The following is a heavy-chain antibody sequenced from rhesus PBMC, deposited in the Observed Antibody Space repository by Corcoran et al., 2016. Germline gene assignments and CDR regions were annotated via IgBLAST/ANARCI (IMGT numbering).Heavy chain of an antibody. CDR2: IDWDEDK. Sequence: QVTLKESGPALVKPTQTLTLTCTFSGFSLSIPGMRGNWIRQPPGKALEWLARIDWDEDKYYSTSLKNRLTISKDTSKNQVVLTMTNMDPVDTATYYCARANSGSWKFDYWGQGVLVTVSS. D-gene: IGHD6-25*01. CDR1: GFSLSIPGMR. CDR3: ARANSGSWKFDY. J-gene: IGHJ4*01. V-gene: IGHV2S2*01.